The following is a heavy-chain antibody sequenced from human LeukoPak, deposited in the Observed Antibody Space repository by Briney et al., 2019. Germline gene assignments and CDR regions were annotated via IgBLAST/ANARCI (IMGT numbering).Heavy chain of an antibody. Sequence: PGGSLRLSCAASGFTFSSYWMSWVRQAPGKGLEWVANIKQDGSEKYYVDSVKGRFTISRDNAKNSLYLQMNSLRAEDTALYYCAKDMGVGYCSGGSCHDAFDIWGQGTMVTVSS. CDR3: AKDMGVGYCSGGSCHDAFDI. J-gene: IGHJ3*02. V-gene: IGHV3-7*03. CDR1: GFTFSSYW. CDR2: IKQDGSEK. D-gene: IGHD2-15*01.